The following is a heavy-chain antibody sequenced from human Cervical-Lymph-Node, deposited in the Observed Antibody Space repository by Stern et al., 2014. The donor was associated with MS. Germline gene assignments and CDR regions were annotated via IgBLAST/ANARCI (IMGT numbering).Heavy chain of an antibody. D-gene: IGHD3-3*01. CDR2: IYYSGST. J-gene: IGHJ4*02. Sequence: DQLVESGPGLVKPSQTLSLTCTVSGGSISSGGYYWSWISQHPGKGLEWIGYIYYSGSTYYSPSRKRRVTISVDTSKNQFSLKLSSVTAADTAVYYCARVAYDFWSGYYPVDYWGQGTLVTVSS. CDR1: GGSISSGGYY. CDR3: ARVAYDFWSGYYPVDY. V-gene: IGHV4-31*03.